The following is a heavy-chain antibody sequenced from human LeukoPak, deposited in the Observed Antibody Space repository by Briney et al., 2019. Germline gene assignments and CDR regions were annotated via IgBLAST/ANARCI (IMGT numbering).Heavy chain of an antibody. D-gene: IGHD3-10*01. J-gene: IGHJ5*02. CDR2: IYTSGST. CDR1: GGSISSYY. CDR3: ARDRGAMGSHFGELSHWFDP. V-gene: IGHV4-4*07. Sequence: SETLSLTCTVSGGSISSYYWSWIRQPAGKGLEWIGRIYTSGSTNYNPSLKSRVTMSVDTSKNQFSLKLSSVTAADTAVYYCARDRGAMGSHFGELSHWFDPWGQGTLVTVYS.